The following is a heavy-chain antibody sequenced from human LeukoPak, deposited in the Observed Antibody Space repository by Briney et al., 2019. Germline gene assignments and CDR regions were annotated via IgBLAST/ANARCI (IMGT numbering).Heavy chain of an antibody. V-gene: IGHV3-21*01. CDR2: ITSGSDYI. D-gene: IGHD3-22*01. J-gene: IGHJ5*02. CDR3: ARSITMIVDWFDP. Sequence: GGTLRLSCAASGFTFSSYSMNWVRQAPGKGLEWVASITSGSDYIYYADSVKGRFTISRDNAKNSLYLQMNSLRAEDTAVYFCARSITMIVDWFDPWGQGTLVTVSS. CDR1: GFTFSSYS.